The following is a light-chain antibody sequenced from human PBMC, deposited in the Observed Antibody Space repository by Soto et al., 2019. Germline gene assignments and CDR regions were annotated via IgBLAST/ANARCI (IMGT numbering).Light chain of an antibody. CDR1: QSVSSSH. CDR2: GPS. Sequence: ESVLTQSPGTLSLSPGERATLSCRASQSVSSSHLAWYQQKPGQAPRLLIYGPSNRATGIPDRFSGSGSGTDFTLTIDRLEPEDFAVYYCQQYGTSRTFGGGTKVDIK. CDR3: QQYGTSRT. V-gene: IGKV3-20*01. J-gene: IGKJ4*01.